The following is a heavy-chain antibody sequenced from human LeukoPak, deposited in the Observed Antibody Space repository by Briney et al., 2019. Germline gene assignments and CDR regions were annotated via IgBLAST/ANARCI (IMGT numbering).Heavy chain of an antibody. CDR2: INHSGST. CDR1: GGSFSGYY. CDR3: ARDFGRCSSTSCYSRPAY. D-gene: IGHD2-2*01. J-gene: IGHJ4*02. Sequence: SETLSLTCAVYGGSFSGYYWSWIRQPPGKGLEWIGEINHSGSTNYNPSLKSRVTISVDTSKNQFSLRLSSVTAADTAVYYCARDFGRCSSTSCYSRPAYWGQGTLVTVSS. V-gene: IGHV4-34*01.